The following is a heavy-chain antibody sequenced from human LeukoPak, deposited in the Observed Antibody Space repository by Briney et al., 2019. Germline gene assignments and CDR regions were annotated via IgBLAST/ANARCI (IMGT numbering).Heavy chain of an antibody. CDR1: GSTFSSYG. CDR3: AKGIGVGAGTAPIDY. J-gene: IGHJ4*02. V-gene: IGHV3-30*18. D-gene: IGHD6-19*01. CDR2: ISYDGSNK. Sequence: PGRSLRLSCAASGSTFSSYGMHWVRQAPGKGLEWVAVISYDGSNKYYADSVKGRFTISRDNSKNTLYLQMNSLRAEDAAVYYCAKGIGVGAGTAPIDYWGQGTLVTVSS.